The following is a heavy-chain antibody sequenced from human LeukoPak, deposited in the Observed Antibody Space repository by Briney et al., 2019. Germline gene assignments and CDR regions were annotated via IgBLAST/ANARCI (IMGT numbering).Heavy chain of an antibody. V-gene: IGHV4-4*07. CDR3: ARVGSRGFDP. D-gene: IGHD6-13*01. CDR1: GGSISSYY. J-gene: IGHJ5*02. CDR2: IYTSGST. Sequence: SGTLSLTCTGSGGSISSYYWSWLRQPAGKGLEWIGRIYTSGSTNTNPTLKSRVTMSVDTSKNQFSLKLSSVTAADTAVYCCARVGSRGFDPWGQGTLVTVSS.